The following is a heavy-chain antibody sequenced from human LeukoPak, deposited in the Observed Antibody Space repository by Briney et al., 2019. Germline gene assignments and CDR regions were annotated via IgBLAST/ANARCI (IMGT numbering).Heavy chain of an antibody. V-gene: IGHV3-33*01. CDR1: GFTFSRYG. Sequence: PGRSLRLSRAASGFTFSRYGMHWVRQAPGKGLEWVAFIWDDGSNKDYEDSVKGRFTISRDNSKNTLYLQMNSLIVEDTAIYYCARDSGRYNYGPYHYWGQGILVTVSS. D-gene: IGHD5-18*01. CDR2: IWDDGSNK. J-gene: IGHJ4*02. CDR3: ARDSGRYNYGPYHY.